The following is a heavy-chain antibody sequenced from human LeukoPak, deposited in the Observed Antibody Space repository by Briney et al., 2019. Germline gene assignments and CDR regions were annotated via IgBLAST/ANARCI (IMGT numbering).Heavy chain of an antibody. CDR1: GFTFSSYD. Sequence: GGSLRLSCAASGFTFSSYDMHWVRQATGKGLEWVSTIGTAGDTYYPGSVKGRFTSSRENAKNSLYLQMNSLRDGDTAVYYCARLGGYGDSPDYYYGMDVWGQGTTVTVSS. V-gene: IGHV3-13*04. J-gene: IGHJ6*02. D-gene: IGHD4-17*01. CDR3: ARLGGYGDSPDYYYGMDV. CDR2: IGTAGDT.